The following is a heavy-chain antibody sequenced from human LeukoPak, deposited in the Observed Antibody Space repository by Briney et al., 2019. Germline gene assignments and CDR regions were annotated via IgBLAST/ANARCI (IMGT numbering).Heavy chain of an antibody. V-gene: IGHV3-74*01. CDR2: VNGDGSST. CDR3: ARDKDFTIDY. D-gene: IGHD3-10*01. CDR1: GFTFSTYW. J-gene: IGHJ4*02. Sequence: GGSLRLSCAASGFTFSTYWMHWVRQAPGKGLVWVSRVNGDGSSTNYADSVKGRFTISRDNAKNTLYLQMNSLRAEDTAVYYCARDKDFTIDYWGQGTLVTVSS.